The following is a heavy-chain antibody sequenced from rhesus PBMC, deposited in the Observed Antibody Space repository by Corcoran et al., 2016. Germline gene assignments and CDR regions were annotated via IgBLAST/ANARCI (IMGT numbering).Heavy chain of an antibody. CDR1: GGSIRSNY. CDR2: ISGSGWST. J-gene: IGHJ3*01. Sequence: QLQLQESGPGLVKPSETLYLTCAVSGGSIRSNYWSWIRQPPGKGLEWIGRISGSGWSTDYNPYLNRRVTLSTDTSKNQFSLKLSSVTAADTAVYYCARVSVRLAFDFWGQGLRVTVSS. CDR3: ARVSVRLAFDF. D-gene: IGHD2-39*01. V-gene: IGHV4-173*01.